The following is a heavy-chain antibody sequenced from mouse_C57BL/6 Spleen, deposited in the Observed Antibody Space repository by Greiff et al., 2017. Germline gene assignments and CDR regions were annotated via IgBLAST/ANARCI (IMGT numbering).Heavy chain of an antibody. V-gene: IGHV1-55*01. CDR1: GYTFTSYW. CDR2: IYPGSGST. CDR3: ASYYYGSLYAMDY. D-gene: IGHD1-1*01. Sequence: QVQLQQPGAELVKPGASVTMSCKASGYTFTSYWITWVKQRPGQGLEWIGDIYPGSGSTNYNEKFKSKATLTVDTSSSTAYMQLSSLTSEDSAVYDCASYYYGSLYAMDYWGQGTSVTVSS. J-gene: IGHJ4*01.